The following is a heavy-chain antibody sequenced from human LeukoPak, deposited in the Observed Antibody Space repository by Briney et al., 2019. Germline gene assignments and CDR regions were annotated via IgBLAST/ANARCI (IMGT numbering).Heavy chain of an antibody. V-gene: IGHV4-39*07. J-gene: IGHJ5*02. Sequence: PSETLSLTCTVSGGSISSSSYYWGWIRQPPGKGLEWIGSIYYSGSTYYNPSLKSRVTISVDTSKNQFSLKLSSVTAADTAVCYCARTITIFGVGSLNWFDPWGQGTLVTVSS. D-gene: IGHD3-3*01. CDR1: GGSISSSSYY. CDR2: IYYSGST. CDR3: ARTITIFGVGSLNWFDP.